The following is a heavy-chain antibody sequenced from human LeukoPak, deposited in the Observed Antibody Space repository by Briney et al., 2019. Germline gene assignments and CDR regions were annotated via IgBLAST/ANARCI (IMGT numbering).Heavy chain of an antibody. J-gene: IGHJ6*03. CDR2: MNPNSGNT. CDR3: ARDMYYYDSSGYAANYMDV. V-gene: IGHV1-8*01. Sequence: ASVKVSCKASGGTFSRYAINWVRQATGQGLEWMGWMNPNSGNTGYAQKFQGRVTMTRNTSISTAYMELSSLRSEDTAVYYCARDMYYYDSSGYAANYMDVWGKGTTVTVSS. D-gene: IGHD3-22*01. CDR1: GGTFSRYA.